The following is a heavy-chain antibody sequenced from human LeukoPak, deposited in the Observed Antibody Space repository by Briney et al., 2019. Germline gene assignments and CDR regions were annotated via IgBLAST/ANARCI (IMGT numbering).Heavy chain of an antibody. CDR3: ARASTSFLAYWYFDL. D-gene: IGHD4-11*01. J-gene: IGHJ2*01. CDR1: GGSFSGYY. V-gene: IGHV4-34*01. CDR2: INHVGSA. Sequence: PSETLSLTCAVYGGSFSGYYWSWIRQPPGKGLEWIGEINHVGSANYNPSLKSRVTISVDTSKNQFSLKLSSVTAADTAVYYCARASTSFLAYWYFDLWGRGTLVTVSS.